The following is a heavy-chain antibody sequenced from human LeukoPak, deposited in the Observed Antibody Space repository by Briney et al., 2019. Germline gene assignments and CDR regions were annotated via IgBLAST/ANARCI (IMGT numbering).Heavy chain of an antibody. V-gene: IGHV4-59*08. CDR1: GXSIITYY. Sequence: SETLSLTCTVPGXSIITYYWSWIRQPPGKGLEWIGYMYYSGSTNYNPSLKSRVTISVDKSRNQFSLTLSSVTAADTAVYYCARHSRGYDSEFGYWGQGTLVTVSS. J-gene: IGHJ4*02. D-gene: IGHD5-12*01. CDR3: ARHSRGYDSEFGY. CDR2: MYYSGST.